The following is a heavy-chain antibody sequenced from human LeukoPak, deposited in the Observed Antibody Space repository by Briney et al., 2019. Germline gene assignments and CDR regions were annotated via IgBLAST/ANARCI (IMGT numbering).Heavy chain of an antibody. D-gene: IGHD3-22*01. Sequence: SETLSLTCTVSGGSISSYYWSWIRQPAGKGLEWIGRIYTSGSTNYNPSLRSRVTISVDKSKNQFSLKLSSVTAADTAVYYCARDRTYYDSSGYTDYWGQGTLVTVSS. V-gene: IGHV4-4*07. J-gene: IGHJ4*02. CDR3: ARDRTYYDSSGYTDY. CDR1: GGSISSYY. CDR2: IYTSGST.